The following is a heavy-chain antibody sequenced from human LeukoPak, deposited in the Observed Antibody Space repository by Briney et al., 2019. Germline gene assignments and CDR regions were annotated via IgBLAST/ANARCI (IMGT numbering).Heavy chain of an antibody. J-gene: IGHJ4*02. Sequence: LPGGSLRLSCVASDFAFSSYAMNWVRQAPGKGLEWVSAISGSGGSTYYADSVKGRFTISRDNSKNTLNLQLNSLRAEDTALYYCAKDRVGAMPMNFLDYWGQGTPVIVSS. CDR1: DFAFSSYA. D-gene: IGHD1-26*01. V-gene: IGHV3-23*01. CDR3: AKDRVGAMPMNFLDY. CDR2: ISGSGGST.